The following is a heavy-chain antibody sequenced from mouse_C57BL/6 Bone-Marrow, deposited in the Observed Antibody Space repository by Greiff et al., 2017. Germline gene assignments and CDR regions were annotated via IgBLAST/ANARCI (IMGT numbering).Heavy chain of an antibody. J-gene: IGHJ1*03. CDR1: GYTFTSYD. CDR3: ARDYDSSYWYFDV. D-gene: IGHD1-1*01. CDR2: IYPRDGST. V-gene: IGHV1-85*01. Sequence: QVQLQQSGPELVKPGASVKLSCKASGYTFTSYDINWVKPRPGQGLEWIGWIYPRDGSTKYNEKLKGKATLTVDTSSSTAYMELHSRTSEDSVVYFCARDYDSSYWYFDVWGTGTTVTVSS.